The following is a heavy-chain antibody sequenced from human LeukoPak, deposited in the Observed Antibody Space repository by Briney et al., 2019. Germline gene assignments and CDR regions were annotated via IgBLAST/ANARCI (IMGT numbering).Heavy chain of an antibody. CDR3: ARDQIAVAGNAFDI. Sequence: KPGGSLRLSCAASGFTFSDYYMSWIRRAPGKGLEWVSYISSSGSTIYYADSVKGRFTISRDNAKNSLYLQMNSLRAEDTAVYYCARDQIAVAGNAFDIWGQGTMVTVSS. D-gene: IGHD6-19*01. V-gene: IGHV3-11*04. CDR2: ISSSGSTI. J-gene: IGHJ3*02. CDR1: GFTFSDYY.